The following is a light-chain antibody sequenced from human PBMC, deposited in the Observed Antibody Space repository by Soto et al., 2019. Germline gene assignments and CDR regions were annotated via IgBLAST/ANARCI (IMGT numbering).Light chain of an antibody. CDR2: AAS. J-gene: IGKJ4*01. CDR1: QDIGNF. CDR3: QKCKVAPFT. Sequence: DIQMTQSPSSLSAFVGDRVTITCRASQDIGNFLAWYQQKPGKVPKLLIYAASTLQSGVPSRFSGSGSGTDFTLTISRLQPDEVDTYYCQKCKVAPFTFGGGPQVEIK. V-gene: IGKV1-27*01.